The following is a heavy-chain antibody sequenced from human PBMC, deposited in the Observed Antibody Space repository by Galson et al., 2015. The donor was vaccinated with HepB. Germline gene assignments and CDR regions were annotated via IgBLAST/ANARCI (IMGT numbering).Heavy chain of an antibody. CDR1: GFSLSTSGVG. CDR2: IYWNDDK. V-gene: IGHV2-5*01. J-gene: IGHJ5*02. Sequence: PALVKPTQTLTLTCTFSGFSLSTSGVGVGWIRQPPGKALEWLALIYWNDDKRYSPSLKSRLTITKDTSKNQVVLTMTNMDPVDTATYYCALLTSIAVANWSDPWGQGTLVTVSS. CDR3: ALLTSIAVANWSDP. D-gene: IGHD6-19*01.